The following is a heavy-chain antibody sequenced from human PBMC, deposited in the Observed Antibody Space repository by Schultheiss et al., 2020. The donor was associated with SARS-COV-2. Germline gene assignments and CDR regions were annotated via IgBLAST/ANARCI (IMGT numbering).Heavy chain of an antibody. CDR1: GFSFSDYY. D-gene: IGHD6-13*01. CDR2: ISSSSSYT. Sequence: GESLKISCAASGFSFSDYYMSWIRQAPGKGLEWVSYISSSSSYTNYADSVKGRFTISRDNAKNSLYLQMNSLRTEDTAVYYCAKVGRSSSWYSYYYYGMDVWGQGTTVTVAS. V-gene: IGHV3-11*05. J-gene: IGHJ6*02. CDR3: AKVGRSSSWYSYYYYGMDV.